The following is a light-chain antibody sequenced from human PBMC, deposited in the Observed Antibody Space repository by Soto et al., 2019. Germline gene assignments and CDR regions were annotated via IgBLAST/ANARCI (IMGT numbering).Light chain of an antibody. CDR3: MQSLQAPLT. CDR1: QSLLESRGYNC. J-gene: IGKJ1*01. V-gene: IGKV2-28*01. CDR2: LGS. Sequence: DIVMSQSPLSLAVTPGEPASISWRSSQSLLESRGYNCLEWYLQKPGQSPQLLIFLGSNRASGVPDRFSGSGSGTEFTLKISRVEAEDVGVYYCMQSLQAPLTFGQGTKVEIK.